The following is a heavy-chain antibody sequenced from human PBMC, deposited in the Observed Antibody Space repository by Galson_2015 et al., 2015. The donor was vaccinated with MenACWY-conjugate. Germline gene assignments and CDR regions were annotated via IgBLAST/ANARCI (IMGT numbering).Heavy chain of an antibody. CDR1: GYTFTSYN. Sequence: QSGAEVKKPGESLQISCKASGYTFTSYNMHWVRQAPGQGLEWMGLINPGGGTTNYAQKFQGRVSLTRDTSTSTVYMELISLRSEDTAVYYCARRGGDYWGQGTLVTVSS. CDR2: INPGGGTT. J-gene: IGHJ4*02. V-gene: IGHV1-46*01. CDR3: ARRGGDY. D-gene: IGHD3-16*01.